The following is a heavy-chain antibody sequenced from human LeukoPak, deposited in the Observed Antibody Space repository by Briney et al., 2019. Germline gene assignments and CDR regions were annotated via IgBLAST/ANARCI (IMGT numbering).Heavy chain of an antibody. CDR3: AKDRIYYGSGSYYFDY. V-gene: IGHV3-23*01. D-gene: IGHD3-10*01. CDR1: GGSISSSN. CDR2: ISGSGGST. J-gene: IGHJ4*02. Sequence: GTLSLTCAVSGGSISSSNWWSWVRQAPGKGLEWVSAISGSGGSTYYADSVKGRFTISRDNSKNTLYLQMNSLRAEDTAVYYCAKDRIYYGSGSYYFDYWGQGTLVTVSS.